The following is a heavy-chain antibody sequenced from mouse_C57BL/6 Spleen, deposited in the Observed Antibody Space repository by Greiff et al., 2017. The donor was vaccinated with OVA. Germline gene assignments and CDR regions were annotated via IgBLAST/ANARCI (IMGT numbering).Heavy chain of an antibody. J-gene: IGHJ1*03. CDR1: GYTFTSYW. CDR3: ARGSNGYFDV. Sequence: QVQLKQPGAELVKPGASVKMSCKASGYTFTSYWITWVKQRPGQGLEWIGDIYPGSGSTNYNEKFKSKATLTVDTSSSTAYMQLSSLTSEDSAVYYCARGSNGYFDVWGTGTTVTVSS. V-gene: IGHV1-55*01. D-gene: IGHD2-5*01. CDR2: IYPGSGST.